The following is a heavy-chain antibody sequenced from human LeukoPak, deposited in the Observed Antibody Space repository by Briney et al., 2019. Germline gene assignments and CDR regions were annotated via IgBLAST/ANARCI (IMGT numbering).Heavy chain of an antibody. Sequence: ASVKVSCKASGYTFTSYGISWVRQAPGQGLEWMGWFNPENGNTNYAQKVQGRVTMTADTSTSTSYMELRSLRSDDTAVYYCAREHSSSWDQFDYWGQGTLVAVSS. D-gene: IGHD6-13*01. J-gene: IGHJ4*02. V-gene: IGHV1-18*01. CDR3: AREHSSSWDQFDY. CDR1: GYTFTSYG. CDR2: FNPENGNT.